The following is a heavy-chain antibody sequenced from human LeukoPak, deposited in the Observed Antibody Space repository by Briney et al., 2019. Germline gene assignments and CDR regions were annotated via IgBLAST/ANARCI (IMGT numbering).Heavy chain of an antibody. CDR2: ISSSGTTI. V-gene: IGHV3-48*03. Sequence: GGSLRLSCSASGFNFRSYEMNWVRQAPGKGLEWVSFISSSGTTIYYADSVKGRFTISRDNAKNSLFLQMNSLRAEDTAVYYCAKDRAFYYDSSGYYPDAFDIWGQGTMVTVSS. CDR1: GFNFRSYE. J-gene: IGHJ3*02. CDR3: AKDRAFYYDSSGYYPDAFDI. D-gene: IGHD3-22*01.